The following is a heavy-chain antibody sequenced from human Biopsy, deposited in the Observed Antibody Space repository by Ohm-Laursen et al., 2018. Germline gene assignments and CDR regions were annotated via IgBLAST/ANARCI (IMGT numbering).Heavy chain of an antibody. CDR3: AKFEGDPTPSYYFDY. CDR1: GFTFSNYA. Sequence: SLRLSCAASGFTFSNYAMSWVRQAPGKGLEWVAGIYGDGFGTYYADSVKGRFSISRDNSEDTLYLHMNSLRAEDTAVYFCAKFEGDPTPSYYFDYWGQGTLVTVSS. D-gene: IGHD3-10*01. V-gene: IGHV3-23*01. J-gene: IGHJ4*02. CDR2: IYGDGFGT.